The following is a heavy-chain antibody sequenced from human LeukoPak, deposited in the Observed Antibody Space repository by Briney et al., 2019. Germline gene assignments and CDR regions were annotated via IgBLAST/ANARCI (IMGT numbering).Heavy chain of an antibody. CDR3: AKVGEIWFGELSQLYYYYYMDV. J-gene: IGHJ6*03. Sequence: GGSLRLSCAASGFTFSSYGMHWVRQAPGKGLEWVAFIRYDGSNKYYADSVKGRFTISRDNSKNTLYLQMNSLRAEDTAVYYCAKVGEIWFGELSQLYYYYYMDVWGKGTTVTVSS. D-gene: IGHD3-10*01. CDR1: GFTFSSYG. V-gene: IGHV3-30*02. CDR2: IRYDGSNK.